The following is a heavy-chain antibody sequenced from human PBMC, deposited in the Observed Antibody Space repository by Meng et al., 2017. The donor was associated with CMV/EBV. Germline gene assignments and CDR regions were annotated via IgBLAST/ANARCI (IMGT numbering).Heavy chain of an antibody. J-gene: IGHJ4*02. Sequence: ASAQVSCKASGYTFTTYDVHWVRQATGQGLEWMGWMNPHSGNTGYAQKFQGRVTMTRDNSINKAYMELSSMKSEDTAVYYCSRDTSKLWGWGYWGQGTLVTVSS. V-gene: IGHV1-8*01. CDR1: GYTFTTYD. CDR3: SRDTSKLWGWGY. D-gene: IGHD2-21*01. CDR2: MNPHSGNT.